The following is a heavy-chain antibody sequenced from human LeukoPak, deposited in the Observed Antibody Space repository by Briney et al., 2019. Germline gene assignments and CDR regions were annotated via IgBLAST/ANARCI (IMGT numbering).Heavy chain of an antibody. J-gene: IGHJ4*02. V-gene: IGHV3-21*01. CDR2: ISSSSTYI. CDR1: GFTFGSHT. CDR3: TKGLRAGVSAARD. D-gene: IGHD3-10*01. Sequence: PGGSLRLSCAASGFTFGSHTMLWVRQPPGKGLEWVSSISSSSTYIYYAESVKGRFTISRDNAKNTLYLQMNSLGAEDTAVYYCTKGLRAGVSAARDWGQGTLVTVSS.